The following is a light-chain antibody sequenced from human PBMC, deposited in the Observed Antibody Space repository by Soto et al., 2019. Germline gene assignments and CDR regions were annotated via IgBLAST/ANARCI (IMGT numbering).Light chain of an antibody. CDR3: QQYNSYSLT. CDR2: KAS. CDR1: PGISTW. V-gene: IGKV1-5*03. Sequence: DSQMTQSPSTMSASVGDRITITCRASPGISTWLAWYQQKPGKAPKLLIYKASTLESGVPSRFSGSGSGTEFTLTFSSLQPDDFATYYCQQYNSYSLTFGGGTKVEIK. J-gene: IGKJ4*01.